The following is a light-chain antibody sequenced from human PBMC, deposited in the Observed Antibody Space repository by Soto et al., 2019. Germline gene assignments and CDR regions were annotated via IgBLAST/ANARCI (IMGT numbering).Light chain of an antibody. CDR2: GAS. CDR3: QQYGGSPPYT. J-gene: IGKJ2*01. CDR1: QSVRSS. Sequence: EIVLTQSPATLSLSPGERATLSCRASQSVRSSLGWYQQKPGQPPRLLIYGASSRATGIPHRFSGSGSGTDFTLTISRLEPEDCGVYYCQQYGGSPPYTFGQGTRLEIK. V-gene: IGKV3-20*01.